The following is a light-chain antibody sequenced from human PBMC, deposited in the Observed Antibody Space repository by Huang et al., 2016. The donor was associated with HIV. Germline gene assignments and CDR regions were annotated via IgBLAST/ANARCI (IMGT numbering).Light chain of an antibody. V-gene: IGKV3-20*01. CDR1: QRVSSSY. CDR2: GAS. Sequence: EIVLTQSPGTLSLSPGERAPLSCRASQRVSSSYLAWYQQKPGQAPRLLIYGASSRATGIPDRCSGCGSGTDFTLIISRLEPEDFAVYYCQQYGSSPYTFGQGTKVEIK. J-gene: IGKJ2*01. CDR3: QQYGSSPYT.